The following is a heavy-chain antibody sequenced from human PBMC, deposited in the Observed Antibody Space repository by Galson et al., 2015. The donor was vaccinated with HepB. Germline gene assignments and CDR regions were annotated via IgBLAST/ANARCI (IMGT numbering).Heavy chain of an antibody. CDR2: IRSKPYGGTT. Sequence: SLRLSCAASGFTFSSYSMNWVRQAPGKGLEWVSLIRSKPYGGTTEYAASVKGRFTISRDDSKSIAFLQMNSLRTEDTAVYYCTRVSRNMYFDSSGIFDIWGQGTLVTVSS. D-gene: IGHD3-22*01. CDR1: GFTFSSYS. V-gene: IGHV3-49*04. CDR3: TRVSRNMYFDSSGIFDI. J-gene: IGHJ4*02.